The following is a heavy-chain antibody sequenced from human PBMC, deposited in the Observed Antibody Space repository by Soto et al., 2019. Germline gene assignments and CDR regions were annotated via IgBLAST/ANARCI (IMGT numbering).Heavy chain of an antibody. V-gene: IGHV3-30-3*01. CDR2: ISYDGSNK. CDR3: AKEYSSSSWSLIW. J-gene: IGHJ4*02. D-gene: IGHD6-6*01. CDR1: GFTFSSYA. Sequence: QVQLVESGGGVVQPGRSLRLSCAASGFTFSSYAMHWVRQAPGKGLGWVAVISYDGSNKYYADSVTGRFTISRDNSKNTLYLQRNSLRTEDTAVYYCAKEYSSSSWSLIWWGQGTLVTVSS.